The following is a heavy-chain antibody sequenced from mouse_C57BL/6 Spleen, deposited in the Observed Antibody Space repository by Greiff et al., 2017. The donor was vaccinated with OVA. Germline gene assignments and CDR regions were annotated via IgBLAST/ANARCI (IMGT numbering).Heavy chain of an antibody. V-gene: IGHV1-72*01. Sequence: VQLQQSGAELVKPGASVKLSCKASGYTFTSYWMHWVKQRPGRGLEWIGRIDPNSGGTKYNEKFKSKATLTVDKPSSTVYMQLSRLTSEDSAVFNCARNDDGVFDYWGQGTTLTVSS. CDR3: ARNDDGVFDY. CDR2: IDPNSGGT. D-gene: IGHD2-4*01. CDR1: GYTFTSYW. J-gene: IGHJ2*01.